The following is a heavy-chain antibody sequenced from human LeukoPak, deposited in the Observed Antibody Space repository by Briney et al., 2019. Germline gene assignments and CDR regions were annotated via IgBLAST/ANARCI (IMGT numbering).Heavy chain of an antibody. D-gene: IGHD3-22*01. V-gene: IGHV2-5*01. CDR1: GFSLSTSGVG. J-gene: IGHJ1*01. CDR2: IHWNDVY. CDR3: AHRLVGSGLQY. Sequence: ESGPTLVQPTQTLTLTCNFSGFSLSTSGVGVGWIRQPPGKALEWLAVIHWNDVYRYSPSLRGRLTIIKDTSKNQVVLTMTNMDPVDTATYYCAHRLVGSGLQYWGQGTLVTVSS.